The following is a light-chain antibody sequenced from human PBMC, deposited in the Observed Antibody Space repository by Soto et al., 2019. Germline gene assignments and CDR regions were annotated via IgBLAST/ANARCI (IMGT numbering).Light chain of an antibody. Sequence: QSVLTQPHSVSGAPGQRVTISCTGSSSNIGAGYDVHWYQQLPGTAPKLLVHGNTDRPSGVPDRFSGSKSGTSASLAITGLQAEDEADYYCQSYDSSLSGLLFGGGTKLTVL. CDR3: QSYDSSLSGLL. CDR1: SSNIGAGYD. CDR2: GNT. V-gene: IGLV1-40*01. J-gene: IGLJ2*01.